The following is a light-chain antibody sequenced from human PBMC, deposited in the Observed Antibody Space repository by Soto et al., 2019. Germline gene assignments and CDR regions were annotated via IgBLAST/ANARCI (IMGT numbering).Light chain of an antibody. Sequence: QLVLTQSPSASASLGASVKLTCTLSSGHSNYAIAWHQQQPEKGPRYLMKFNSDGSHFKGDGIPDRFSGSGSGAERYLTISSLQSEDEADYYCQTWGTGTVVFGGGTKVTVL. J-gene: IGLJ2*01. V-gene: IGLV4-69*01. CDR1: SGHSNYA. CDR2: FNSDGSH. CDR3: QTWGTGTVV.